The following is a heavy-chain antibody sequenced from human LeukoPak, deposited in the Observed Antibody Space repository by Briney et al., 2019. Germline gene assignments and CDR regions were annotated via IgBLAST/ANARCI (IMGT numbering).Heavy chain of an antibody. CDR1: GYTFTGYH. V-gene: IGHV1-2*02. D-gene: IGHD3-3*01. Sequence: ASVKVSCKASGYTFTGYHMHWVRQAPGQGLEWMGWINPNSGGTNYARKFQGGVTMTRDTSISTAYMELSSLRSEDTAVYYCARTLVRYLDRHYYMDVWGKGTTVTVSS. J-gene: IGHJ6*03. CDR3: ARTLVRYLDRHYYMDV. CDR2: INPNSGGT.